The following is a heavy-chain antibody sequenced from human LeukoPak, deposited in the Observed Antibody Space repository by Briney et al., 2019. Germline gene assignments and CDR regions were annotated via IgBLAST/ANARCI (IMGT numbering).Heavy chain of an antibody. V-gene: IGHV4-38-2*01. D-gene: IGHD4-17*01. CDR3: ARVTYVDDMLYQYFDY. J-gene: IGHJ4*02. CDR1: SYSISCGSY. Sequence: PSETLSLTCAVSSYSISCGSYWGWIRQSPGKGLEWVGSIFHSGNSYYNPSLKSRLTMSVDTSKTQFSLKLTSVTAADTALYYCARVTYVDDMLYQYFDYWGQGILVTVSS. CDR2: IFHSGNS.